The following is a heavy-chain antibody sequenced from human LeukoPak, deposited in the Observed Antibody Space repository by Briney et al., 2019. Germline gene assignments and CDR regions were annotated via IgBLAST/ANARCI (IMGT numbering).Heavy chain of an antibody. CDR3: ARDLRRMVRGVNESYYYGMDV. CDR2: IWYDGSNK. CDR1: GFTFSSYG. V-gene: IGHV3-33*01. Sequence: GGSLRLSCAASGFTFSSYGMHWVRQAPGKGLEWVAVIWYDGSNKYYADSVKGRFTISRDNSKNTLYLQMNSLRAEDTAVYYCARDLRRMVRGVNESYYYGMDVWGQGTTVTVSS. J-gene: IGHJ6*02. D-gene: IGHD3-10*01.